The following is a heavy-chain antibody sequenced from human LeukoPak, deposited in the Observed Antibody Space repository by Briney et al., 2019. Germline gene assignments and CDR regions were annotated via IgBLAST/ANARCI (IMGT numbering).Heavy chain of an antibody. J-gene: IGHJ4*02. CDR1: GGSFNNYY. D-gene: IGHD3-10*01. CDR3: VRDTHGGFYFDY. CDR2: VFDSGST. Sequence: SETLSLTCTVSGGSFNNYYWSWIRQPPGKGLEWIGYVFDSGSTNYDPSLQSRVTISLDTSKNQFSLRLSSVTAADTAVYYCVRDTHGGFYFDYWGQGALVTVSS. V-gene: IGHV4-59*01.